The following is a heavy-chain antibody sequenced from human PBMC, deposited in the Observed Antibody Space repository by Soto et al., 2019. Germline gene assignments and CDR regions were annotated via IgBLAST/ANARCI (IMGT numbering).Heavy chain of an antibody. CDR3: ERETNNDYGEDYFDY. V-gene: IGHV3-66*01. D-gene: IGHD4-17*01. CDR1: GFTVSSNY. Sequence: GSLRLSCAASGFTVSSNYMSWVRQAPGKGLEWVSVIYSGGSTYYADSVKGRFTISRDNSKNTLYLQMNSLRAEDTAVYYCERETNNDYGEDYFDYWGQGTLVTVS. CDR2: IYSGGST. J-gene: IGHJ4*02.